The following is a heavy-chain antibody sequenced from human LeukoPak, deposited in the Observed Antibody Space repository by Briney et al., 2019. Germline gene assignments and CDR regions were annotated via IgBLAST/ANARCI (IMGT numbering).Heavy chain of an antibody. CDR1: GFTFTTYW. V-gene: IGHV3-7*01. Sequence: GGSLRLSCEASGFTFTTYWMSWVRQAPGKGLEWVANIQQDGTEKYYVDSVKGRFTISRDNAKNSLYLQMNSLRAEDTAVYYCARGYYDISVDPPTIDYWGQGTLVTVSS. CDR2: IQQDGTEK. J-gene: IGHJ4*02. D-gene: IGHD3-9*01. CDR3: ARGYYDISVDPPTIDY.